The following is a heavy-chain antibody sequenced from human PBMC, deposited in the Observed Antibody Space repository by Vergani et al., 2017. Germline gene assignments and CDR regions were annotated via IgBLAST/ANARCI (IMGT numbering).Heavy chain of an antibody. CDR3: AKAGSVASESLQYNYYMDV. CDR1: GFTFSSHA. V-gene: IGHV3-30*18. CDR2: ISTDGTKK. Sequence: VQLVESGGGIVQPGTSLRLSCVASGFTFSSHAIHWVRRAPGKGLEWVAVISTDGTKKFYGDSVKGRFTISRDNSKKTLDLQMNSLRTEDSAVYYCAKAGSVASESLQYNYYMDVWGRGTTVTVS. J-gene: IGHJ6*03. D-gene: IGHD4-11*01.